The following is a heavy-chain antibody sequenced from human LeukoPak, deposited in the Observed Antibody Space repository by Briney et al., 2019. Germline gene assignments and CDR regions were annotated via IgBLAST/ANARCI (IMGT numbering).Heavy chain of an antibody. J-gene: IGHJ5*02. CDR3: AKSRLTPHP. D-gene: IGHD1-14*01. CDR2: IGGSGSST. V-gene: IGHV3-23*01. CDR1: GFTFSNSY. Sequence: GGSLRLSCAAAGFTFSNSYMSWVRQAPGNGLEWVSAIGGSGSSTFYADSVKGRFTVSRDNSKNTLYLQMSSLRAEDTAVYYCAKSRLTPHPWGQGTLVTVSS.